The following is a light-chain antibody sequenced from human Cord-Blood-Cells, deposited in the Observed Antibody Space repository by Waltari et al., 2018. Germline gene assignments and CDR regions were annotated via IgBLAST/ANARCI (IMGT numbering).Light chain of an antibody. V-gene: IGKV3-15*01. CDR2: GAS. J-gene: IGKJ4*01. CDR3: QQYNNWPLT. Sequence: EIVMTQSPATLSVSPGERATLSCSASQSVSSNLAWYQQKPGQAPRLLIYGASTRATGIPARFSGSWSGTEFTLTISSLQSEDFAVYYCQQYNNWPLTFGGGTKVEIK. CDR1: QSVSSN.